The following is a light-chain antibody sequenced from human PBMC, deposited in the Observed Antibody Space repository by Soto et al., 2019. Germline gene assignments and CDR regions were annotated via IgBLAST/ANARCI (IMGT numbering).Light chain of an antibody. J-gene: IGKJ1*01. CDR1: QGIGSY. Sequence: VQVTQSPSFLSTSVGDRVTITCRASQGIGSYLAWYQQKPGKAPKLLIYAASTLQSGVPSRFSGSGSGTEFTLTISALQPDDFATYYCQQYSDYYTFGQGTKVDI. CDR3: QQYSDYYT. CDR2: AAS. V-gene: IGKV1-9*01.